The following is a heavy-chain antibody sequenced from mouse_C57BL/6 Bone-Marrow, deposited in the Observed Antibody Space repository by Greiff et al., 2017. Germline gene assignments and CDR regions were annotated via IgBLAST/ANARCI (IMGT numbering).Heavy chain of an antibody. Sequence: VKLVESGPGLVQPSQSLSITCTVSGFSLTSYGVHWVRQPPGKGLEWLGVIWSGGSTDYTAAFISRLSISKDNSKSQVFFKMNSLQADDTAIYXCAKSSLYGRFAYGGQGTLVTVSA. D-gene: IGHD1-1*01. CDR1: GFSLTSYG. CDR2: IWSGGST. CDR3: AKSSLYGRFAY. J-gene: IGHJ3*01. V-gene: IGHV2-4*01.